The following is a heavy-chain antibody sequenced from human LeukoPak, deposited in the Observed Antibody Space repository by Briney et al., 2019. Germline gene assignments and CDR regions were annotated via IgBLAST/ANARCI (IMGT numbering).Heavy chain of an antibody. CDR3: ARDRGYYDSSGYHCFDY. CDR1: GFTFSSYA. CDR2: ISGSGGST. J-gene: IGHJ4*02. Sequence: GGSLRLSCAASGFTFSSYAMSWVRQAPGKGLEWVSAISGSGGSTYYADSVKGRFTISRDNAKNSLYLQMNSLRAEDTAVYYCARDRGYYDSSGYHCFDYWGQGTLVTVSS. V-gene: IGHV3-23*01. D-gene: IGHD3-22*01.